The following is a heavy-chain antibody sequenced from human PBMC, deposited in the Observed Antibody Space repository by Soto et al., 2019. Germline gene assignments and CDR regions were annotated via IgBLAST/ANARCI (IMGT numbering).Heavy chain of an antibody. J-gene: IGHJ4*02. V-gene: IGHV1-46*01. CDR3: ARAPRGGVIIVITSAQIDY. CDR2: ISPDGGST. D-gene: IGHD3-10*01. Sequence: ASVKVCCKASGYDFTDHYIHWVRQAPGQGLEWMGIISPDGGSTRYSQQFQARITMTRDTSTSTVYMELSSLRSEDTAVYYCARAPRGGVIIVITSAQIDYWGQGTLVTVSS. CDR1: GYDFTDHY.